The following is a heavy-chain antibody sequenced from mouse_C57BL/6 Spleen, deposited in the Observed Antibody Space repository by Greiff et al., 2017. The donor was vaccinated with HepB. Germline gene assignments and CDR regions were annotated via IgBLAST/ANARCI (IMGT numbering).Heavy chain of an antibody. J-gene: IGHJ2*01. CDR3: ARDQGHYDGYYADY. Sequence: EVQLQQSGPGLVKPSQSLSLTCSVTGYSITSGYYWNWIRQFPGNKLEWMGYISYDGSNNYNPSLKNRISITRDTSKNQFFLKLNSVTTEDTATYYCARDQGHYDGYYADYWGQGTTLTVSS. V-gene: IGHV3-6*01. CDR1: GYSITSGYY. CDR2: ISYDGSN. D-gene: IGHD2-3*01.